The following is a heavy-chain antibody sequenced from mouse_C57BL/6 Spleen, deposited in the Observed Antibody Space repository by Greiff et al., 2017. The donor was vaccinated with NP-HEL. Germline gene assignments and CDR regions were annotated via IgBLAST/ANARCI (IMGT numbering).Heavy chain of an antibody. CDR1: GFNIKNTY. Sequence: QVQLQQSVAELVRPGASVKLSCTASGFNIKNTYMHWVKQRPGKGLEWIGRIYPGDGDTNYNGKFKGKATLTADKSSSTAYMQLSSLTSEDSAVYFCARSGPWDLFAYWGQGTLVTVSA. D-gene: IGHD4-1*01. CDR3: ARSGPWDLFAY. CDR2: IYPGDGDT. J-gene: IGHJ3*01. V-gene: IGHV1-82*01.